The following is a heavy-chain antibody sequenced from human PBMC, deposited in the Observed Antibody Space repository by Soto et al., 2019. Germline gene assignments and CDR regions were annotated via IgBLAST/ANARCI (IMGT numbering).Heavy chain of an antibody. CDR2: ISSSSSYI. Sequence: GGSLRLSCAASGFTFSSYSMNWVRQAPGKGLEWVSSISSSSSYIYYADSVKGRFTISRDNAKNSLYLQMNSLRAEDTAVYYCARDSTYDFWSGYLDAFDIWGQGTMVTVSS. V-gene: IGHV3-21*01. D-gene: IGHD3-3*01. CDR3: ARDSTYDFWSGYLDAFDI. CDR1: GFTFSSYS. J-gene: IGHJ3*02.